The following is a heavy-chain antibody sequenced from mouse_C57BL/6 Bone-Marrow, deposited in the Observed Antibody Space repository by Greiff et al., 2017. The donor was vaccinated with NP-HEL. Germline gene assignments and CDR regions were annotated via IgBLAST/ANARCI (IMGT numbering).Heavy chain of an antibody. CDR3: ARGDGTTGDY. CDR2: IYPGDGDT. V-gene: IGHV1-82*01. D-gene: IGHD1-1*01. J-gene: IGHJ2*01. Sequence: VQLQQSGPELVKPGASVKISCKASGYAFSSSWMNWVKQRPGKGLEWIGRIYPGDGDTNYNGKFKGKATLTADKSSSTAYMQLSSLTSEDSAVYFCARGDGTTGDYWGQGTTLTVSS. CDR1: GYAFSSSW.